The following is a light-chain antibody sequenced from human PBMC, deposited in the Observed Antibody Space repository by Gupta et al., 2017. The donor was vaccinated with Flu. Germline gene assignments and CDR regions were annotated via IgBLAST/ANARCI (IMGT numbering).Light chain of an antibody. CDR1: QSVSSNY. CDR2: GAS. V-gene: IGKV3-20*01. Sequence: EIVLTQSPGTLSLSPGERATLSCRASQSVSSNYLAWFQQKPGQAPRLLIYGASRRETGIPDRFSGSGSGTDFTLTISRLEPEDFAVYYCQQYSSSRGDLFGQGTKVEIK. CDR3: QQYSSSRGDL. J-gene: IGKJ1*01.